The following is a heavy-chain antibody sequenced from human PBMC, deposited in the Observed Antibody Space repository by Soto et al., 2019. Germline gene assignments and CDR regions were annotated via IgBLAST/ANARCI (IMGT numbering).Heavy chain of an antibody. J-gene: IGHJ6*02. D-gene: IGHD3-3*01. CDR2: IIPIFGTA. CDR1: GGTFSSYA. Sequence: ASVKVSCKASGGTFSSYAISWVRQAPGQGLEWMGGIIPIFGTANYAQKFQGRVTITADESTSTAYMELSSLRSEDTAVYYCARAYYDFWSGSLYYYGMDVWGQGTRSPSP. CDR3: ARAYYDFWSGSLYYYGMDV. V-gene: IGHV1-69*13.